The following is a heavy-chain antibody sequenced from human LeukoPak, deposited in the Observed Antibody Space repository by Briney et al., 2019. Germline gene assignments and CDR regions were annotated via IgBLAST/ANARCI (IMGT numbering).Heavy chain of an antibody. V-gene: IGHV3-23*01. D-gene: IGHD1/OR15-1a*01. J-gene: IGHJ4*02. CDR1: GFTFINYA. CDR2: ISGSGGST. Sequence: GSLRLSCAASGFTFINYAMSWVRQAPGKGLEWVSGISGSGGSTFYADSVKGRFTISRDNSKNTLYLQMNSLRAEDTAVYYCAKSHTTGTTTESSDYWGQGTLVTVSA. CDR3: AKSHTTGTTTESSDY.